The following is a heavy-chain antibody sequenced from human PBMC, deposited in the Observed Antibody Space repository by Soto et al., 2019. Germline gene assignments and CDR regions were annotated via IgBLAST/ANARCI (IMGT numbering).Heavy chain of an antibody. V-gene: IGHV1-69*13. J-gene: IGHJ6*03. CDR3: AGDGQQQLASSPYYYYMDV. CDR2: IIPIFGTA. D-gene: IGHD6-13*01. Sequence: ASVTVSCTASGGTFSSYAISWVRQAPGQGLEWMGGIIPIFGTANYAQKFQGRVTITADESTSTAYMELSSLRSEDTAVYYCAGDGQQQLASSPYYYYMDVWGKGTTVTVSS. CDR1: GGTFSSYA.